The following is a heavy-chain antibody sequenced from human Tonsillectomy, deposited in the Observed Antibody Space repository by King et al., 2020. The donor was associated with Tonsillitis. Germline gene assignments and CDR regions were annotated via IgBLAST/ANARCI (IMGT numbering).Heavy chain of an antibody. CDR2: INQSGNA. Sequence: VQLQQWGAGLLKPSETLSLTCAVYGGSFSGYYWTWIRQPPGNGLEWIGEINQSGNANYNPSLKSRVTISVDTSKNQFSLKLTSVTAADTAVYYCATAYCNSPICYHEVDYWGQGTLVTVSS. J-gene: IGHJ4*02. CDR1: GGSFSGYY. V-gene: IGHV4-34*01. D-gene: IGHD2-2*01. CDR3: ATAYCNSPICYHEVDY.